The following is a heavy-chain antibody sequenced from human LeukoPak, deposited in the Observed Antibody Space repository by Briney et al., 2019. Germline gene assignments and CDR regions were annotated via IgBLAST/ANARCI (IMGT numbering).Heavy chain of an antibody. Sequence: PGGSLRLSCAASGFTFSSYAMHWVRQAPGKGLEWVAVISYDGSNKYYADSVKGRFTISRDNSKNTLYLQMNSLRAEDTAVYYCAREEYSSEYFDYWGQGTLVTVSS. J-gene: IGHJ4*02. CDR3: AREEYSSEYFDY. CDR2: ISYDGSNK. CDR1: GFTFSSYA. V-gene: IGHV3-30-3*01. D-gene: IGHD6-19*01.